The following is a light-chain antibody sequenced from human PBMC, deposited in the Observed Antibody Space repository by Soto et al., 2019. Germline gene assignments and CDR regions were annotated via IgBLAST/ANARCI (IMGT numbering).Light chain of an antibody. CDR2: EVN. Sequence: QSALTQPASVSGYLGQSITISCTGTSSDVGGYNYVSWYQHHPGRAPKLLIYEVNIRPSGVSSHFSGSKSGNTASLTIAGLQSEDEADYYCAAWDDSLNGSVVFGGGTKLTVL. J-gene: IGLJ2*01. CDR3: AAWDDSLNGSVV. V-gene: IGLV2-14*01. CDR1: SSDVGGYNY.